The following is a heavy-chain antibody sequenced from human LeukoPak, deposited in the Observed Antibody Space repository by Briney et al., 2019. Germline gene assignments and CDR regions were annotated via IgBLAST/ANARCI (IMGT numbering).Heavy chain of an antibody. V-gene: IGHV1-46*01. CDR2: INPSSGST. Sequence: ASVKVSCKASGYTFTSYYLHWVRQAPGQGLEWMGIINPSSGSTAYAQKFQGRVTMTRDTSTSTVFMELSRLRSDDTAVYYCARGGAYSGYDYFDYWGQGTLVTVSS. CDR3: ARGGAYSGYDYFDY. CDR1: GYTFTSYY. D-gene: IGHD5-12*01. J-gene: IGHJ4*02.